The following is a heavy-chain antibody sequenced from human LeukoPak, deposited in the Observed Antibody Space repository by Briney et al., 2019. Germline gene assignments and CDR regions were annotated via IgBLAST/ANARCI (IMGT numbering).Heavy chain of an antibody. Sequence: PGGSLRLSCAASGFTVSSNYMSWVRQAPGKGLEWVSIIYSSENTYYADSVKGRFTISRHNSENTVYLQMNGLRPEDTGLYYCARGIPEDCGGDCYSTFDYWGQGTLVTVSS. CDR3: ARGIPEDCGGDCYSTFDY. CDR1: GFTVSSNY. D-gene: IGHD2-21*02. V-gene: IGHV3-53*04. J-gene: IGHJ4*02. CDR2: IYSSENT.